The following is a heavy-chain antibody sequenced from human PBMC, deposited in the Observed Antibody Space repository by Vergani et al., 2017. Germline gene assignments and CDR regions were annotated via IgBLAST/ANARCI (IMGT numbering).Heavy chain of an antibody. CDR3: ARGYYGSVPRGHGMDV. V-gene: IGHV4-34*01. CDR2: INHSGST. Sequence: QVQLQESGPGLLKPSETLSLTCAVYGGSFSGYYWSWIRQPPGKGLEWIGEINHSGSTNYNPSLKSRVTISVDTSKNQFSLKLSSVTAADTAVYYCARGYYGSVPRGHGMDVWGQGTTVTVSS. D-gene: IGHD3-10*01. J-gene: IGHJ6*02. CDR1: GGSFSGYY.